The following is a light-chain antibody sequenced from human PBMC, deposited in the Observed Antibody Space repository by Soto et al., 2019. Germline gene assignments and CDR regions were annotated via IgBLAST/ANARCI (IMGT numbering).Light chain of an antibody. CDR1: SGTIASNF. Sequence: NFMLTQAHSVSESPGKTVTISCTRSSGTIASNFVQWYQQRPGSAPTILIFKNDQRPSGVPDRFSGSLDSSSNSASLIISGLNTEDEADYYCQSYDATSYVFGTGTKLTVL. CDR3: QSYDATSYV. V-gene: IGLV6-57*03. CDR2: KND. J-gene: IGLJ1*01.